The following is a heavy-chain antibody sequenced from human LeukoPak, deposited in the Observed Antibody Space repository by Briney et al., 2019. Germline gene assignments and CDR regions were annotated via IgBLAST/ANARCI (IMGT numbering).Heavy chain of an antibody. CDR3: ARDSSSGYQDLDY. CDR1: GYTFTSYD. D-gene: IGHD3-22*01. V-gene: IGHV7-4-1*02. Sequence: ASVKVSCKASGYTFTSYDINWVRQATGQGLEWMGWINTNTGNPTYAQGFTGRFVFSLDTSVSTAYLQISSLKAEDTAVYYCARDSSSGYQDLDYWGQGTLVTVSS. J-gene: IGHJ4*02. CDR2: INTNTGNP.